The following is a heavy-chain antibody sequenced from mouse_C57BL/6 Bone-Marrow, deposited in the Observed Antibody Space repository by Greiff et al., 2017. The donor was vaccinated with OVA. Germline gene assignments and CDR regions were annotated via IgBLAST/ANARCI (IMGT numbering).Heavy chain of an antibody. V-gene: IGHV1-82*01. CDR2: IYPGDGDT. D-gene: IGHD6-1*01. J-gene: IGHJ3*01. CDR1: GYSFSSSW. Sequence: QVQLKQSGPELVKPGASVKISCKASGYSFSSSWMHWVKQRPGKGLEWIGRIYPGDGDTNYNGKFKGKATLTADKSSSTAYMQLSSLTSEDSAVYFCARRVFSLFAYWGQGTLVTVSA. CDR3: ARRVFSLFAY.